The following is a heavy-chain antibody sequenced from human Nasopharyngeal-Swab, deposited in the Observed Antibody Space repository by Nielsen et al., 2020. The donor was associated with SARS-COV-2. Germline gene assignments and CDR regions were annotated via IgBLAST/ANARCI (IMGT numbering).Heavy chain of an antibody. J-gene: IGHJ6*03. CDR1: GFTFSRYA. CDR3: AKLDYDFWTGYWSYYYYMDV. D-gene: IGHD3-3*01. Sequence: GESLKISCAASGFTFSRYAMAWVRQAPGKGLEWVSSIIGSGDNKEYADPVKGRCTISRDNSKNTLYLQMNSLRAEDTAAYYCAKLDYDFWTGYWSYYYYMDVWGKGTTVIVSS. V-gene: IGHV3-23*01. CDR2: IIGSGDNK.